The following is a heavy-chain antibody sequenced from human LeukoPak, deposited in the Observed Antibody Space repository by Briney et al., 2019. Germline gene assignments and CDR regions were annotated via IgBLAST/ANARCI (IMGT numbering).Heavy chain of an antibody. CDR2: INPNSGST. CDR3: ARVPKATPGHFDY. V-gene: IGHV1-2*02. J-gene: IGHJ4*02. Sequence: ASVKVSCKASGYTFTGYYMHWVRQAPGQGLEWMGWINPNSGSTNYAQKFKGRVTMTRDTSISTAYMELSRLRSDDTAVYYCARVPKATPGHFDYWGQGTLVTVSS. CDR1: GYTFTGYY.